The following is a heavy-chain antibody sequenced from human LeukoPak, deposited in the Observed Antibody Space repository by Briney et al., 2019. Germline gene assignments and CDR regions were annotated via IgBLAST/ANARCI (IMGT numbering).Heavy chain of an antibody. J-gene: IGHJ6*03. CDR2: ISSSGSTI. CDR3: ARDRYYYYMDV. V-gene: IGHV3-11*01. CDR1: GFTFNDYY. Sequence: GGSLRLSCAASGFTFNDYYMSWIRQAPGKGLEWVSYISSSGSTIYYADSVKGRFTISRDNAKNSLYLQMNSLRAEDTAVYYCARDRYYYYMDVWGKGTTVTVSS.